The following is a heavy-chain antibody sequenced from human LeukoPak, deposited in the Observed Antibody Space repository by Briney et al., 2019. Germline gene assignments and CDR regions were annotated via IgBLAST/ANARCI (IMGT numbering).Heavy chain of an antibody. CDR2: IRYDGSNK. Sequence: GGSLRLSCAASGFTFSSYGMHWVRQAPGKGLEWVAFIRYDGSNKYYADSVKGRFTISRDNSKNTLYLQMNSLRAEDTAVYYCARDRITMVRGVKGRYFDYWGQGTLVTVSS. CDR1: GFTFSSYG. J-gene: IGHJ4*02. V-gene: IGHV3-30*02. CDR3: ARDRITMVRGVKGRYFDY. D-gene: IGHD3-10*01.